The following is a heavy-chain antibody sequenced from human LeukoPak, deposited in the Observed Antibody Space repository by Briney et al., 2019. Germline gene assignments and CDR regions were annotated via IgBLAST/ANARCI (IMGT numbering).Heavy chain of an antibody. J-gene: IGHJ6*02. V-gene: IGHV4-59*01. Sequence: PSETLSLTCTVSGGSISSYYWSWIRQPPGKGLEWIGYIYYSGSTNYNPSLKSRVTISVDTSKNQFSLKLSSVTAADTAVYYCARDRLLWFGELLVFAGMDVWGQGTTVTVSS. CDR3: ARDRLLWFGELLVFAGMDV. CDR2: IYYSGST. CDR1: GGSISSYY. D-gene: IGHD3-10*01.